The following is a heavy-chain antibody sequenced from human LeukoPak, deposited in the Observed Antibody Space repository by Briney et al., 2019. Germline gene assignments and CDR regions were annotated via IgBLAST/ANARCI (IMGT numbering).Heavy chain of an antibody. V-gene: IGHV3-48*02. J-gene: IGHJ4*02. CDR3: ARGHSSHGLTFDY. D-gene: IGHD2-8*01. CDR2: ISSSSSTI. Sequence: GGSLRLSCAASGFTFSTYNINWVRQAPGKGLEWVSYISSSSSTIYYADSVKGRFTISRDNAKNSLYLQMNSVRDEDTAVYYCARGHSSHGLTFDYWGQGTLVIVSS. CDR1: GFTFSTYN.